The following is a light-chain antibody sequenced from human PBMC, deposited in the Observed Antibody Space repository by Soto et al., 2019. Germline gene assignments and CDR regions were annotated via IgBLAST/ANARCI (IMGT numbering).Light chain of an antibody. Sequence: QSVLTQPPSASGSPGQSVTISCAGTSSDVGGYNYVSWYQQYPGKVPKLMIYEVSERPSGVPDRFSGSKSGNTAFLNVSGVQAEDEADYYCLSYADTAYVVGTGTKLAVL. V-gene: IGLV2-8*01. J-gene: IGLJ1*01. CDR2: EVS. CDR1: SSDVGGYNY. CDR3: LSYADTAYV.